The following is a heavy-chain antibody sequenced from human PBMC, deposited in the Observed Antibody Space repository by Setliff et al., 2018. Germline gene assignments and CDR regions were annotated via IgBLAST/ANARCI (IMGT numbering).Heavy chain of an antibody. D-gene: IGHD1-26*01. CDR3: AREGGGSYLNWYFDL. CDR2: IYYSGST. J-gene: IGHJ2*01. V-gene: IGHV4-31*02. CDR1: GGSISSGGYY. Sequence: SETLSLTCTVSGGSISSGGYYWSWIRQHPGKGPEWIGYIYYSGSTYYNPSLKSRVTISVDTSKNQFSLKLSSVTAADTAVYYCAREGGGSYLNWYFDLWGRGTLVTVSS.